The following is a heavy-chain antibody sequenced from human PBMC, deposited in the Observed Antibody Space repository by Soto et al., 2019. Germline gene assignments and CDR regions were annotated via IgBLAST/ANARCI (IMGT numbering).Heavy chain of an antibody. CDR3: ARDTGGSYDY. J-gene: IGHJ4*02. CDR2: TRNKANRYSP. CDR1: GFIFSDYY. V-gene: IGHV3-72*01. D-gene: IGHD1-26*01. Sequence: EVQLVESGGGLVQPGGSLTLSCAASGFIFSDYYMDWVRQVPGKGLEWVGRTRNKANRYSPEYAPSVKGRFTISRNDLDDSMYLQMNSLKTEDTAVYYCARDTGGSYDYWGQGALVTVSS.